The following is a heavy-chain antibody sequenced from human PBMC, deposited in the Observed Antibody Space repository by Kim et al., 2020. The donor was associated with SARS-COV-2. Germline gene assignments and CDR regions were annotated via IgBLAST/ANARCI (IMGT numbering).Heavy chain of an antibody. J-gene: IGHJ3*02. Sequence: SETLSLTCTVSGGSISSSSYYWGWIRQPPGKGLEWIGSIYYSGSTYYNPSLKSRVTISVDTSKNQFSLKLSSVTAADTAVYYCARDMIVVVITPDDAFDIWGQRTIVTLSS. CDR3: ARDMIVVVITPDDAFDI. V-gene: IGHV4-39*07. CDR1: GGSISSSSYY. CDR2: IYYSGST. D-gene: IGHD3-22*01.